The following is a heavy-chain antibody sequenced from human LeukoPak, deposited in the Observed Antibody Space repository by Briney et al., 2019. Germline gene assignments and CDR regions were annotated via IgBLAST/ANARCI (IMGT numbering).Heavy chain of an antibody. CDR2: IIPMFEIA. CDR1: GGTFNSYA. D-gene: IGHD3-9*01. V-gene: IGHV1-69*01. J-gene: IGHJ6*03. Sequence: GSSVRVSCKASGGTFNSYAISWVRQAPGQGLEWMGGIIPMFEIANYAQKFQGRVTITADEFTTTVYMELSSLRSEDTAVYYCARGIRYYDILTGHVKGHDNSYYYYMDVWGQGTAVTISS. CDR3: ARGIRYYDILTGHVKGHDNSYYYYMDV.